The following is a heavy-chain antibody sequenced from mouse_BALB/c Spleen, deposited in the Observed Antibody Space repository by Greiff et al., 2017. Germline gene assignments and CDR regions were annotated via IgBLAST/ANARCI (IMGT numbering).Heavy chain of an antibody. CDR3: ARDYYGSHWYFDV. V-gene: IGHV1S41*01. Sequence: DLVKPGASVKLSCKASGYTFTSYWINWIKQRPGQGLEWIGRIAPGSGSTYYNEMFKGKATLTVDTSSSTAYIQLSSLSSEDSAVYFCARDYYGSHWYFDVWGAGTTVTVSS. CDR2: IAPGSGST. CDR1: GYTFTSYW. D-gene: IGHD1-1*01. J-gene: IGHJ1*01.